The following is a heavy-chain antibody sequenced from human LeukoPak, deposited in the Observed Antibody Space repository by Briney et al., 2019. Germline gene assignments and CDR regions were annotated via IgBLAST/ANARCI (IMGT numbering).Heavy chain of an antibody. CDR1: GYTFTGYY. V-gene: IGHV1-2*02. J-gene: IGHJ3*02. CDR2: INPNSGGT. D-gene: IGHD1-26*01. Sequence: ASVKVSCKASGYTFTGYYMHWVRQAPGQGLEWMGWINPNSGGTNYAQKFQGRVTMTRDTSISTAYMELSRLRSDDTAVYYCASLGSGSYFSPAAFDIWGQGTMVTVSS. CDR3: ASLGSGSYFSPAAFDI.